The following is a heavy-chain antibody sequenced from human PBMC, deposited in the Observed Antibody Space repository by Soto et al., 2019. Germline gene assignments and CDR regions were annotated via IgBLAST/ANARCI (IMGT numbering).Heavy chain of an antibody. J-gene: IGHJ5*02. CDR3: ARGRGSSSLRWFDP. V-gene: IGHV4-31*03. D-gene: IGHD6-13*01. CDR2: IYYSGST. Sequence: SETLSLTCTVSGGSISSGGYYWSWIRQHPGKGLEWIGYIYYSGSTYYNPSLKSRVTISVDTSKNQFSLKLSSVTAADTAVYYCARGRGSSSLRWFDPWGQGTLVTVSS. CDR1: GGSISSGGYY.